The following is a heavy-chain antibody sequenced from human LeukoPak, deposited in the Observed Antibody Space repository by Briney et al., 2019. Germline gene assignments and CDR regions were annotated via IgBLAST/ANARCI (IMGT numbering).Heavy chain of an antibody. V-gene: IGHV4-39*01. Sequence: SETLSLTCTVSGGSISSSSYYWGWIRQPPGKGLEWIGSIYYSGSTYYNPSLKSRVTISVDTSKNQFSLKLSSVTAAETAVYYCARHNYGSGSAFDYWGQGTLVTVSS. CDR3: ARHNYGSGSAFDY. J-gene: IGHJ4*02. CDR2: IYYSGST. CDR1: GGSISSSSYY. D-gene: IGHD3-10*01.